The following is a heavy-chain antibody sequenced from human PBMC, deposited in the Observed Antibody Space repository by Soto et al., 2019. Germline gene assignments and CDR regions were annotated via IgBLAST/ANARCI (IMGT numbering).Heavy chain of an antibody. CDR1: GYTFTSYA. CDR3: ARTGATAGY. J-gene: IGHJ4*02. CDR2: ISAYKGKT. Sequence: QVQLVQAGAEVKKPGASGKVACKASGYTFTSYAISWVRQAPGQGLEWMGWISAYKGKTNYAQKLQGRVTMTTATSTPTAYMEMRSLRSDDTAVYDSARTGATAGYWGQGTLVTVSS. V-gene: IGHV1-18*01.